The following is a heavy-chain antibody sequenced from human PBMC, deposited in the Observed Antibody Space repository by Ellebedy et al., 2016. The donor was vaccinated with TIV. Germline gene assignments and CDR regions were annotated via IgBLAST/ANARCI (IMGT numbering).Heavy chain of an antibody. J-gene: IGHJ6*02. D-gene: IGHD2-21*02. CDR2: INPIFGTA. CDR1: GYTFTGYY. Sequence: SVKVSCXASGYTFTGYYMHWVRQAPGQGLEWMGWINPIFGTANYAQKFQGRVTITADESTSTAYMELSSLRAEDTAVYYCARAASTCGGDCRNYYYGMDVWGQGTTVTVSS. V-gene: IGHV1-69*13. CDR3: ARAASTCGGDCRNYYYGMDV.